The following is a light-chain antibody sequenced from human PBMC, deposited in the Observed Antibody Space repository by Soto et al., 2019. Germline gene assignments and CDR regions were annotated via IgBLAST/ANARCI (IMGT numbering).Light chain of an antibody. Sequence: EIEMTQSPSTLSASVGDRVTITCQASQGVSNYLSWYQQKPGKAPKLLIYAASNLETGVPVRFSGSGSGTHFTFTISSLQPEDIATYYCQQYDNLPFTFGGGSKVEIK. CDR1: QGVSNY. J-gene: IGKJ4*02. V-gene: IGKV1-33*01. CDR2: AAS. CDR3: QQYDNLPFT.